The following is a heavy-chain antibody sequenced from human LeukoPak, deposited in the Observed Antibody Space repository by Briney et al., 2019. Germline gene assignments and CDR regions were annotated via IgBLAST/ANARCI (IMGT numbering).Heavy chain of an antibody. J-gene: IGHJ6*03. D-gene: IGHD4-11*01. CDR3: TRVEETATTAAIIRKYSYYYYYMDV. V-gene: IGHV3-7*01. CDR2: IKQDGSEK. CDR1: GFNFNTYW. Sequence: GGSLRLSCAASGFNFNTYWMSWVRQAPGKGLEWVANIKQDGSEKFYVDSMKGRFTNSRDNSKNSLYLQMNSLRAEDTAVYYCTRVEETATTAAIIRKYSYYYYYMDVWGKGNTVTVSS.